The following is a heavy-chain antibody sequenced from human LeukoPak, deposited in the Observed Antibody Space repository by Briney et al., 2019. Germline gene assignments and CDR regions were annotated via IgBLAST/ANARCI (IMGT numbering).Heavy chain of an antibody. V-gene: IGHV4-30-4*07. CDR1: GGSISSGGYS. Sequence: SQTLSLTCAVSGGSISSGGYSWSWIRQPPGKGLEWIGYIYYSGSTYYNPSLKSRVTISVDTSKNQFSLKLSSVAAADTAVYYCARGERDFDWLLGIWGQGTMVTVSS. CDR2: IYYSGST. D-gene: IGHD3-9*01. CDR3: ARGERDFDWLLGI. J-gene: IGHJ3*02.